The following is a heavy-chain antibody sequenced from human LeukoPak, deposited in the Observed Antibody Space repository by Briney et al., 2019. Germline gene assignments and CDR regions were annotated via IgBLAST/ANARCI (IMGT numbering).Heavy chain of an antibody. J-gene: IGHJ4*01. D-gene: IGHD3/OR15-3a*01. Sequence: PGGSLRLSCAASGFTFSSYSMNWVRQAPGKGLEWVSSISSSSSHIYYADSVRGRFTISRDNAKNSLFLQMNSLRGEDTAVYYCARIPQVGTVTVPNFDHWGHGTLVTVS. CDR3: ARIPQVGTVTVPNFDH. V-gene: IGHV3-21*01. CDR2: ISSSSSHI. CDR1: GFTFSSYS.